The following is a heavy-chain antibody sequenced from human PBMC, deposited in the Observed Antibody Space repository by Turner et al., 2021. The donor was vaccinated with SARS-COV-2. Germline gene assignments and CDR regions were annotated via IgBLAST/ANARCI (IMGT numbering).Heavy chain of an antibody. CDR3: ATDPLGWAGYDY. CDR1: GYTLTEIF. D-gene: IGHD6-25*01. V-gene: IGHV1-24*01. J-gene: IGHJ4*02. CDR2: FDPEDRET. Sequence: QVQLVQSGAEMKKPGASVKVSCKVSGYTLTEIFIHWVRQAHGKGLEWMGGFDPEDRETIYAQKFQGRVTMTEDTSTDIAYMELSSLSSDDTAVYYCATDPLGWAGYDYWGQGTLVTVSS.